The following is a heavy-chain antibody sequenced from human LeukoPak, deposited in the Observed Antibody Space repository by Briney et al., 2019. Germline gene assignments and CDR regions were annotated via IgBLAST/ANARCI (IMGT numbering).Heavy chain of an antibody. J-gene: IGHJ5*02. V-gene: IGHV4-34*01. D-gene: IGHD3-22*01. CDR2: INHSGST. CDR3: ARWVRMIARSLDP. CDR1: GGSFSGYY. Sequence: SETLSLTCAVYGGSFSGYYWSWIRQPPGKGLEWIGEINHSGSTNYNPSLKSRVTISVDTSKNQFSLKLSSVTAADTAVYYCARWVRMIARSLDPWGQGTLVTVSS.